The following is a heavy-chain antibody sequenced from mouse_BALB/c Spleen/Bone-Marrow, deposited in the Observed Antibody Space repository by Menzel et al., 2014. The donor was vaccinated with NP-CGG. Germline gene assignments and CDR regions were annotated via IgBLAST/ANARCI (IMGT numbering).Heavy chain of an antibody. CDR3: ARELGRWYFDV. V-gene: IGHV1-54*01. Sequence: VNLVDSGAELVRPGTSVKVSCKASGYAFTNYLIEWVKQRPGQGLEWIGVINPGSGGTNYNEKFKGKATLTADKSSSTAYMQLSSLTSDDSAVYFCARELGRWYFDVWGAGTTVTVSS. J-gene: IGHJ1*01. D-gene: IGHD4-1*01. CDR1: GYAFTNYL. CDR2: INPGSGGT.